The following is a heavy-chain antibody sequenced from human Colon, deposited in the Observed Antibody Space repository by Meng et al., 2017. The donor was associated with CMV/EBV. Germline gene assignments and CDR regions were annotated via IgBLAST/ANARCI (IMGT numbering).Heavy chain of an antibody. CDR3: ARAQTFRIAAAGTRGFDY. J-gene: IGHJ4*02. CDR1: GFTFSSYS. Sequence: GESLKISCAASGFTFSSYSMSWVRQAPGKGLEWVLSISSSSSYIYYADSVKGRFTISRDNAKNSLYLQMNSLRAEDTAVYYCARAQTFRIAAAGTRGFDYWGQGTLVTVSS. V-gene: IGHV3-21*01. CDR2: ISSSSSYI. D-gene: IGHD6-13*01.